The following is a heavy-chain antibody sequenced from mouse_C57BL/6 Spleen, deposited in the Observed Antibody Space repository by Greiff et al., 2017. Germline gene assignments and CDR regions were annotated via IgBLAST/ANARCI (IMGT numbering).Heavy chain of an antibody. CDR2: IYPGSGST. J-gene: IGHJ4*01. CDR3: ESWLGLRHYAMDY. Sequence: QVQLQQPGAELVKPGASVKMSCKASGYTFTSYWITWVKQRPGQGLEWIGDIYPGSGSTDYNEKFKSKATLTVDTSSSTAYMQLSSLTSEDSAVYDCESWLGLRHYAMDYWGQRTSVTVSS. D-gene: IGHD2-4*01. CDR1: GYTFTSYW. V-gene: IGHV1-55*01.